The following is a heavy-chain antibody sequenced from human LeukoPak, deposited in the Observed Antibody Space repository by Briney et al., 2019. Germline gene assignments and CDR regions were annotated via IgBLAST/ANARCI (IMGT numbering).Heavy chain of an antibody. V-gene: IGHV3-30*02. D-gene: IGHD2-15*01. CDR2: IRYDGSKK. Sequence: GGSLRLSCAASGFTFSSYGIHWVRQAPGKGLEWVTFIRYDGSKKYYADSVKGRFTISRDNSKNTLYLQMNSLRAEDTAVYYCAKAGAVVVVAAKYFDYWGQGTLVTVSS. J-gene: IGHJ4*02. CDR3: AKAGAVVVVAAKYFDY. CDR1: GFTFSSYG.